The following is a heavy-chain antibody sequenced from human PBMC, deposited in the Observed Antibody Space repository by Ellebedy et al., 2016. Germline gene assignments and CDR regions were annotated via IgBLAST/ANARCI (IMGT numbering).Heavy chain of an antibody. J-gene: IGHJ4*02. CDR1: GYLFTTYG. Sequence: ASVKVSXXASGYLFTTYGISWVRQAPGQGLEWMGWTSTYSDKTNYAQKVQDRVTLTTDASTGTAYMDLKSLRSDDTAIYYCVRDPGGIGYCDITNNPSSCQSQLVPDYWGQGTRVTVSS. CDR2: TSTYSDKT. V-gene: IGHV1-18*01. CDR3: VRDPGGIGYCDITNNPSSCQSQLVPDY. D-gene: IGHD2-15*01.